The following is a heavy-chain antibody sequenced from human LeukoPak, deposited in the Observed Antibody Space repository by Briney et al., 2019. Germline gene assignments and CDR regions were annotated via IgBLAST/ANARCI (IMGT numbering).Heavy chain of an antibody. CDR2: ISYDGSNK. Sequence: GGSLRLSCAASGFTFSSYGMHWVRQAPGKGLEWVAVISYDGSNKYYADSVNGGFTISRDNSKNTLYLQMNSLRAEDTAVYYCAKDVISGDYDVWGQGTTVTVSS. CDR3: AKDVISGDYDV. V-gene: IGHV3-30*18. D-gene: IGHD4-17*01. J-gene: IGHJ6*02. CDR1: GFTFSSYG.